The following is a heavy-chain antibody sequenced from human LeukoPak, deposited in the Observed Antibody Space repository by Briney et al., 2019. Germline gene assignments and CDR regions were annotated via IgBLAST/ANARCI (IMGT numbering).Heavy chain of an antibody. D-gene: IGHD3-10*01. CDR3: AKSMVRENWFDP. Sequence: GGSLRLSCAASGFTFSSYAMSWVRQAPGKGLEWVSAISGSGGSTYYADSVKGRFTISRDNFKNTLYLQMNSLRAEDTAVYYCAKSMVRENWFDPWGQGTLVTVSS. J-gene: IGHJ5*02. V-gene: IGHV3-23*01. CDR1: GFTFSSYA. CDR2: ISGSGGST.